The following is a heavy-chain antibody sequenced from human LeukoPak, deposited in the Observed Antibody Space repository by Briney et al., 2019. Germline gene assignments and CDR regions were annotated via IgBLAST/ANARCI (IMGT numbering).Heavy chain of an antibody. Sequence: GGSLRLSCAASGFIFSSDDMHWVRQAPGKGLEWVAGXQSNGRNKYYVDSVKGRFAISRDNSKSTLYLQVNSLRVEDTALYYCARESEGGTGTSCPDYWGQGTLVTVSS. CDR1: GFIFSSDD. V-gene: IGHV3-33*05. J-gene: IGHJ4*02. CDR3: ARESEGGTGTSCPDY. D-gene: IGHD2-2*01. CDR2: XQSNGRNK.